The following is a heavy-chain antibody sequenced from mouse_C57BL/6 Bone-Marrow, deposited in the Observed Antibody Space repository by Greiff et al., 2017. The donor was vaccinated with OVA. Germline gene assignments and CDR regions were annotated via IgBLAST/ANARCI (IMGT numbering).Heavy chain of an antibody. CDR1: GFTFSDYG. CDR2: ISSGSSTI. V-gene: IGHV5-17*01. J-gene: IGHJ1*03. Sequence: EVQLVESGGGLVKPVGSLKLSCAASGFTFSDYGMHWVRQAPEKGLEWVAYISSGSSTIYYADTVKGRFTISRDNAKNTLFLQMTSLRSEDTAMYYCARDGNPCFDVWGTGTTVTVSS. CDR3: ARDGNPCFDV. D-gene: IGHD2-1*01.